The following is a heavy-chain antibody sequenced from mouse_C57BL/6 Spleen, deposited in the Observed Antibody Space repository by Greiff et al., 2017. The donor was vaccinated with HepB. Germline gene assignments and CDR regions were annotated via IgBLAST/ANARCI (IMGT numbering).Heavy chain of an antibody. J-gene: IGHJ2*01. CDR2: IDPGNGDT. CDR1: GFNIKDDY. V-gene: IGHV14-4*01. Sequence: VQLKESGAELVRPGASVKLSCTASGFNIKDDYMHWVKQRPEQGLEWIGWIDPGNGDTEYASKFQGKATITADTSSNTAYLQLSSLTSEDTAVYYCTSLPRGYWGQGTTLTVSS. CDR3: TSLPRGY.